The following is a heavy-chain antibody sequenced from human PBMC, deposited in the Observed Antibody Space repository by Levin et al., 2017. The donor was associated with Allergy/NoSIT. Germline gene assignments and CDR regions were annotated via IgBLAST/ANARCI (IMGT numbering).Heavy chain of an antibody. V-gene: IGHV4-31*03. CDR3: ARAYYDFWSGYYASYYFDY. D-gene: IGHD3-3*01. CDR2: IYYSGST. CDR1: GGSISSGGYY. Sequence: SQTLSLTCTVSGGSISSGGYYWSWIRQHPGKGLEWIGYIYYSGSTYYNPSLKSRVTISVDTSKNQFSLKLSSVTAADTAVYYCARAYYDFWSGYYASYYFDYWGQGTLVTVSS. J-gene: IGHJ4*02.